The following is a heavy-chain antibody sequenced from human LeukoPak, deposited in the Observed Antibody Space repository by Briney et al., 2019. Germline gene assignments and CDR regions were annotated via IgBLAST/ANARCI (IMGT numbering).Heavy chain of an antibody. CDR2: LTGSGGTT. V-gene: IGHV3-23*01. CDR3: ARAGAVVDNWFDP. Sequence: GGSLRLSCAASGFTFRDYGMSWVRQAPGKGLEWVSALTGSGGTTYYADSVKGRFTISRDNSKNTLYLQMNSLTAEDTAVYYCARAGAVVDNWFDPWGQGTLVTVSS. D-gene: IGHD2-15*01. CDR1: GFTFRDYG. J-gene: IGHJ5*02.